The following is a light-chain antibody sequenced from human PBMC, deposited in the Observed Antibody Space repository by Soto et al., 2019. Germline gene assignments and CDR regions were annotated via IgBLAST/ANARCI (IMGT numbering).Light chain of an antibody. CDR2: DVS. V-gene: IGLV2-11*01. J-gene: IGLJ1*01. Sequence: QSALTQPRSLSGSPGQSVTISCTGPTIGAHSFVSWYQDRPDKVPKLLIYDVSQRPSGIPDRFSGSRSANTASLTISGLQADDEAAYYCCSYTGNQVLVFGTGTKVAVL. CDR3: CSYTGNQVLV. CDR1: TIGAHSF.